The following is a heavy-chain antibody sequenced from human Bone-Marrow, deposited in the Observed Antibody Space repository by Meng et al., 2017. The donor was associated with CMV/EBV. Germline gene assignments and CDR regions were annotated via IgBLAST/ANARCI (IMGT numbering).Heavy chain of an antibody. CDR3: AKSLDSKQLDNYGMGV. V-gene: IGHV3-30*02. D-gene: IGHD4-11*01. CDR2: IRYDGSNK. CDR1: GFTFSSYG. Sequence: GGSLRLSCAASGFTFSSYGMHWVRQAPGKGLEWVAFIRYDGSNKYYADSVKGRFTISRDNSKNTLYLQMNSLRAEDTAVYYCAKSLDSKQLDNYGMGVWGQGAMVTGSS. J-gene: IGHJ6*01.